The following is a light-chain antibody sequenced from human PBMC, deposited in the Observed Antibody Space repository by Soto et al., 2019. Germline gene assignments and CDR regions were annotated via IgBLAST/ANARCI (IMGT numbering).Light chain of an antibody. Sequence: DIVLTQSPGTLSLSPGETATLSCRASQSFSSTYLAWYQQRPGQAPRLLMYGASSRATGIPDRFSGSASGTDFTLTISRLEPEDFAVYYCQQYGGSPRTFGQGTKVEIK. CDR3: QQYGGSPRT. CDR2: GAS. CDR1: QSFSSTY. V-gene: IGKV3-20*01. J-gene: IGKJ1*01.